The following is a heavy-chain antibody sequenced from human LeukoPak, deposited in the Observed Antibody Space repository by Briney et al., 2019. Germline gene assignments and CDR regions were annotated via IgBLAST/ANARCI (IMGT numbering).Heavy chain of an antibody. CDR1: GFTFSSYS. CDR2: ISSSSSYI. CDR3: ARGTMFPYYFDY. V-gene: IGHV3-21*01. Sequence: GGSLRLSCAASGFTFSSYSMKWVRQAPGKGLEWVSFISSSSSYIYYADSVKGRFIISRDNAKNSLYLQMNSLRAEDTAVYYCARGTMFPYYFDYWGQGTLVTVSS. J-gene: IGHJ4*02. D-gene: IGHD3-10*02.